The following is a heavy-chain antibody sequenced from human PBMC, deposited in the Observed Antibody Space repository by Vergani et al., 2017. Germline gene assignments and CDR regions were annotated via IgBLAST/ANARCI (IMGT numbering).Heavy chain of an antibody. CDR3: TTYPRYCGDGSCYWLRDHHYYGMDV. CDR1: GFSFRNAW. D-gene: IGHD2-21*01. CDR2: IKSTFDRGTT. Sequence: EVQLVESGGGIVKPGGSLRLSCVASGFSFRNAWMNWVRRTPGKGLEWVGRIKSTFDRGTTYYAAAVKGRFTISRDDSKNTLFLQMNGLTPEDIGVYYCTTYPRYCGDGSCYWLRDHHYYGMDVWGQGTTVTVSS. V-gene: IGHV3-15*06. J-gene: IGHJ6*02.